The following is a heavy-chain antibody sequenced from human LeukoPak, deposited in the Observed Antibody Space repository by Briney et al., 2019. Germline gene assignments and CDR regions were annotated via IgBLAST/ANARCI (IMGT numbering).Heavy chain of an antibody. D-gene: IGHD3-16*01. CDR3: AKDQGVVGSYDY. Sequence: PGGSLRLSCAASGFTFSAFAMNWVRHVPGEGLQWLAFIQSDGSYEFYADYVKGRFTISRDNSKKTVFLQMNSLRPEDTATYYCAKDQGVVGSYDYWGQGALVTVSS. V-gene: IGHV3-30*02. CDR1: GFTFSAFA. CDR2: IQSDGSYE. J-gene: IGHJ4*02.